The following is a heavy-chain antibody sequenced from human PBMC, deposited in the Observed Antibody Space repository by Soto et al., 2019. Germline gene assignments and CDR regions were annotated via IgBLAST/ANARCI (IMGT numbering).Heavy chain of an antibody. CDR2: LYYSGST. V-gene: IGHV4-39*01. D-gene: IGHD1-26*01. CDR1: GGSISSGGYY. J-gene: IGHJ6*02. Sequence: LSLTCTVSGGSISSGGYYWGWIRQPPGKGLEWIGSLYYSGSTFYNPSLKSRVTISVDTSKNQFSLKLSSATAADTAVYYCARQAPLLYSGSYFWQYLMDFCGQGTTVTVS. CDR3: ARQAPLLYSGSYFWQYLMDF.